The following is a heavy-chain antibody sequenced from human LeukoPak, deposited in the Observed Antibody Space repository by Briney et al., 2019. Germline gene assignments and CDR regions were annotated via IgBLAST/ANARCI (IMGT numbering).Heavy chain of an antibody. CDR3: ASGRFLEWFDSYYFDY. J-gene: IGHJ4*02. D-gene: IGHD3-3*01. V-gene: IGHV4-59*01. Sequence: SETLSLTCTVSGGSISSYYWSWIRQPPGKGLEWIGYIYYSGSTNYNPSLKSRVTISVDTSKNQFSLKLSSVTAADTAVYYCASGRFLEWFDSYYFDYWGQGTLVTVSS. CDR2: IYYSGST. CDR1: GGSISSYY.